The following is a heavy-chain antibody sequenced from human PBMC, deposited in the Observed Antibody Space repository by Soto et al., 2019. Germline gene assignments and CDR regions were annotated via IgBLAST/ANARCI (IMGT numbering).Heavy chain of an antibody. Sequence: QVQLVQSGAEVKKPGSSVKVSCKASGGTFSSYAISWVRQAPGQWLEWMGGIIPIFGTANYAQKFQGRVTITAYESTSTAYMELSSLRSEDTAVYYCARDRPALLLTYYGMDVWGQGTTVTVSS. CDR3: ARDRPALLLTYYGMDV. J-gene: IGHJ6*02. D-gene: IGHD2-15*01. CDR1: GGTFSSYA. CDR2: IIPIFGTA. V-gene: IGHV1-69*01.